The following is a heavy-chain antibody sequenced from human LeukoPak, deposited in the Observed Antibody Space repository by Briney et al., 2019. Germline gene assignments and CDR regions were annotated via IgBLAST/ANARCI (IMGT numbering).Heavy chain of an antibody. J-gene: IGHJ4*02. Sequence: HPGGSLRLSCAASGFTFSSYWMHWVRQGPGKGLVWVSRINSDGSSTIYADSVKGRFTISRDNAKNTLYLQMNSLRAEDKAVYYCARGFHYFDYWGQGALVTVSS. CDR1: GFTFSSYW. CDR3: ARGFHYFDY. CDR2: INSDGSST. V-gene: IGHV3-74*01.